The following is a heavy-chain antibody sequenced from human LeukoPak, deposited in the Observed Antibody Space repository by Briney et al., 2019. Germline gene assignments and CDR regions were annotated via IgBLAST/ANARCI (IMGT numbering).Heavy chain of an antibody. CDR1: RFTFSKYG. J-gene: IGHJ4*02. V-gene: IGHV3-30*02. CDR2: IQYDGSNK. D-gene: IGHD1-26*01. CDR3: AKGGGATATHLLDY. Sequence: PGGSLRLSCAASRFTFSKYGMHWVRQAPGKGLEWVTFIQYDGSNKYYADSVKGRFTISRDNSKNTLYLQMNSLRVEGTAVYYCAKGGGATATHLLDYWGQGILVTVSS.